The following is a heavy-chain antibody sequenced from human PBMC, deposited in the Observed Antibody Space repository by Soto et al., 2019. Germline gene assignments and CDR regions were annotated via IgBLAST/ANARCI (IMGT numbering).Heavy chain of an antibody. CDR2: IYYSGGT. CDR3: ARARYNWNYGDYYYGMDV. D-gene: IGHD1-7*01. V-gene: IGHV4-59*01. CDR1: GDSISSYY. Sequence: SETLSLTCTVFGDSISSYYWSWIRQPPGKGLEWIGYIYYSGGTNYHPSLKRRVIISVDTSKNQFSLKLSSVTAADTAVYYCARARYNWNYGDYYYGMDVWGQGTTVTVSS. J-gene: IGHJ6*02.